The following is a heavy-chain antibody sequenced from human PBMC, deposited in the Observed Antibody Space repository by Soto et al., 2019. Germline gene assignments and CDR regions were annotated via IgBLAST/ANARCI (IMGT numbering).Heavy chain of an antibody. CDR1: GYTFTSYY. D-gene: IGHD6-13*01. CDR3: ARDRVAAAGTDYYYYMDV. V-gene: IGHV1-46*03. Sequence: QVQLVQSGAEVKKPGASVKVSCKASGYTFTSYYMHWVRQAPGQGLEWMGIINPSGGSTSYAQKFQGRVTITRDTSTSTVYMELSSLRSEDTAVYYCARDRVAAAGTDYYYYMDVWGNGTTVTVSS. CDR2: INPSGGST. J-gene: IGHJ6*03.